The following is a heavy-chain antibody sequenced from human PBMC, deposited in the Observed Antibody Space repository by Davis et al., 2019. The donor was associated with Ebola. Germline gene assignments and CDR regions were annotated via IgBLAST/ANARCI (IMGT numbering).Heavy chain of an antibody. Sequence: GGSLRLSCSASGFIFSSYVMSWVRRAPGKGLEWVSTLGLSADTYYADSVKGRFTISRDNAKNSLYLQMNSLRAEDTALYHCARARGSSPYYYGMDVWGKGTTVTVSS. V-gene: IGHV3-20*01. CDR1: GFIFSSYV. J-gene: IGHJ6*04. D-gene: IGHD6-13*01. CDR2: LGLSADT. CDR3: ARARGSSPYYYGMDV.